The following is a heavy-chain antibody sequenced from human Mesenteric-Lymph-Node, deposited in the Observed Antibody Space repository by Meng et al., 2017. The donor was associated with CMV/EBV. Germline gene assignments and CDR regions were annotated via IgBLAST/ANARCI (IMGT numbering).Heavy chain of an antibody. CDR1: GYSISSGYY. Sequence: SETLSLTCTVSGYSISSGYYWGWIRQPPGKGLEWIGYIYYSGSTYYNPSLKSRVTLSIDTSKNQFSLKLSSVTAADTAMYYCAQGDDYVWGSYRSANDNWGQGMLVTVSS. D-gene: IGHD3-16*02. V-gene: IGHV4-38-2*02. CDR3: AQGDDYVWGSYRSANDN. J-gene: IGHJ4*02. CDR2: IYYSGST.